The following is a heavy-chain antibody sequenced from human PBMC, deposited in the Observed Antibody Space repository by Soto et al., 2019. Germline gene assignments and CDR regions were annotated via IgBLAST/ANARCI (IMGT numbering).Heavy chain of an antibody. Sequence: GASVKVSCKASGYTFTGYYMHWVRLAPGQGLEWMGWINPNSGGTNYAQKLQGWVTMTRDTSISTAYMELSRLRSDDTAVYYCARGASIAAATDYWGQGTLVTVSS. CDR2: INPNSGGT. CDR1: GYTFTGYY. J-gene: IGHJ4*02. CDR3: ARGASIAAATDY. D-gene: IGHD6-13*01. V-gene: IGHV1-2*04.